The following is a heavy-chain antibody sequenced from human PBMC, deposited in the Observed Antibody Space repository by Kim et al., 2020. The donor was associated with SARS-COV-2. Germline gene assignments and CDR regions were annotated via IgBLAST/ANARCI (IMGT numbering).Heavy chain of an antibody. J-gene: IGHJ4*02. CDR1: GFSFSDDW. Sequence: GGSLRLSCAASGFSFSDDWMNWVRQAPGKGPEWVANIKPDGSATYYVDSVKGRFAISRDNAKSSLYLQMNSLRAEDTAVYYGGRSTSLWGQGTLVTVS. CDR2: IKPDGSAT. V-gene: IGHV3-7*03. D-gene: IGHD1-26*01. CDR3: GRSTSL.